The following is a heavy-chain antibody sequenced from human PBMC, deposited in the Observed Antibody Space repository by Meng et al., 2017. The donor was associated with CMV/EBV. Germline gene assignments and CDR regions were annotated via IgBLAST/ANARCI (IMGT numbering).Heavy chain of an antibody. D-gene: IGHD1-26*01. CDR1: GYTFTSYG. J-gene: IGHJ4*02. V-gene: IGHV1-18*01. CDR3: ARDEKYSGSPVGAY. CDR2: ISAYNGNT. Sequence: ASVKVSCKASGYTFTSYGISWVRQAPGQGLEWMGWISAYNGNTNYALKLQGRVTMTTDTSTSTAYMELRSLRSDDTAVYYCARDEKYSGSPVGAYWGQGTLVTVSS.